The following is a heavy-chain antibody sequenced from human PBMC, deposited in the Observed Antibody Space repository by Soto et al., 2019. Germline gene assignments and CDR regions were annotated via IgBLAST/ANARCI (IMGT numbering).Heavy chain of an antibody. CDR3: AEDPTTVTTGYFDC. CDR2: IGGSDGIT. D-gene: IGHD4-17*01. CDR1: GFTLSSHA. Sequence: PXXSLRLSFAASGFTLSSHAMRWVLQAPGKGLEWVSAIGGSDGITYYADSVRGRFTISRDNSKNTLYLQLSGLRVEDTAVYFCAEDPTTVTTGYFDCWGQGTLVTVSS. V-gene: IGHV3-23*01. J-gene: IGHJ4*02.